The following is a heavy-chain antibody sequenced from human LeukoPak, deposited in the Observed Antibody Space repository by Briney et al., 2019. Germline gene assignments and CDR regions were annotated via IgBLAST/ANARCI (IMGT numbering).Heavy chain of an antibody. V-gene: IGHV3-21*01. J-gene: IGHJ4*02. CDR1: GFTFSSYA. D-gene: IGHD1-26*01. Sequence: PGGSLRLSCAASGFTFSSYAMSWVRQAPGKGLEWVSSISSSSSYIYYADSVKGRFTISRDNAKNSLYLQMNSLRAEDTAVYYCARDPDDVVGANFHYWGQGTLVTVSS. CDR3: ARDPDDVVGANFHY. CDR2: ISSSSSYI.